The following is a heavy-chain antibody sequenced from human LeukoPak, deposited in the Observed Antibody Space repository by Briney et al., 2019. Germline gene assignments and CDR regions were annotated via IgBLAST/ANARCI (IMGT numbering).Heavy chain of an antibody. J-gene: IGHJ5*02. CDR3: ARAALVRYFDWLRNWFDP. CDR2: INHSGST. CDR1: GGSFSGYY. D-gene: IGHD3-9*01. Sequence: SETLSLTCAVYGGSFSGYYWSWIRQPPGKGLEWIGEINHSGSTNYNPSLKSRVTISVDTSKNQFPLKLSSVTAADTAVYYCARAALVRYFDWLRNWFDPWGQGTLVTVSS. V-gene: IGHV4-34*01.